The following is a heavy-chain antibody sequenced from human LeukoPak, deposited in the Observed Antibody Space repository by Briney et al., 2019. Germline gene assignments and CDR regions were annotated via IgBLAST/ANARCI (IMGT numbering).Heavy chain of an antibody. CDR2: IYYSGST. CDR1: GGSISSYY. D-gene: IGHD3-10*01. J-gene: IGHJ4*02. Sequence: SETLSLTCTVSGGSISSYYWSWIRQPPGKGLEWIGYIYYSGSTNYNPSLKSRVTISVDTSKNQFSLKLSSVTAADTAVYYCARGGSRFGEFDGRYFDYWGQGTLVTVSS. CDR3: ARGGSRFGEFDGRYFDY. V-gene: IGHV4-59*08.